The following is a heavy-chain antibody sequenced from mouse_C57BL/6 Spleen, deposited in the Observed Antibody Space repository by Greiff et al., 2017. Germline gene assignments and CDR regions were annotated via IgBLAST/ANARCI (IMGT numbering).Heavy chain of an antibody. J-gene: IGHJ3*01. CDR1: GFTFSDYG. D-gene: IGHD2-4*01. CDR2: ISSGSSTI. V-gene: IGHV5-17*01. CDR3: AGQGDYDYDWGFAY. Sequence: EVQRVESGGGLVKPGGSLKLSCAASGFTFSDYGMHWVRQAPEKGLEWVAYISSGSSTIYYADKVKGRFTIFRDNAKNTLFLQMNSLRSEDTAMYYCAGQGDYDYDWGFAYWGQGTLVTVSA.